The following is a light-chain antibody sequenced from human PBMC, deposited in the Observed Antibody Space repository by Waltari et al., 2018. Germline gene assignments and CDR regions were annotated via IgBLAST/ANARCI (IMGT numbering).Light chain of an antibody. V-gene: IGKV3-15*01. CDR3: QQYNDGYS. Sequence: ENVLTQSPATLSVSPGARVALSCRASQSVANNLAWYQQRPGQAPRLVIYDASTRASGIPARFSGSGSGTEFTLTISGLQSEDCALYYCQQYNDGYSFGQGTKLEIK. CDR1: QSVANN. J-gene: IGKJ2*03. CDR2: DAS.